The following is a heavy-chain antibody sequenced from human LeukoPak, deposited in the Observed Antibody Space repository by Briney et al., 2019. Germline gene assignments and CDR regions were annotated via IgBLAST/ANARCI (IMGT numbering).Heavy chain of an antibody. CDR2: INPNSGGT. CDR1: GYTFTGYY. CDR3: ARDNGSGGWYLDWFDP. Sequence: GASVKVSCKASGYTFTGYYMHWVRQAPGQGLEWMGWINPNSGGTNYAQKFQGRVTMTRDTSISTAYMELSRLRFDDTAVYYCARDNGSGGWYLDWFDPWGQGTLVTVSS. D-gene: IGHD6-19*01. J-gene: IGHJ5*02. V-gene: IGHV1-2*02.